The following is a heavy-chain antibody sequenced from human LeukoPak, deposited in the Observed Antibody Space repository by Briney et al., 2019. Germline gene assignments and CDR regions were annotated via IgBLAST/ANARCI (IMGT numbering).Heavy chain of an antibody. V-gene: IGHV3-48*01. Sequence: GGSLRLSCAASGFTFSSYSMKWVRQAPGKGLEWLSYISSSGSTIYYEESVKGRFTISRDNAKNSLYLQMNSLRAEDTAVYYCAKGKSLPHYYYYGMDVWGQGTTVTASS. J-gene: IGHJ6*02. CDR3: AKGKSLPHYYYYGMDV. CDR1: GFTFSSYS. CDR2: ISSSGSTI.